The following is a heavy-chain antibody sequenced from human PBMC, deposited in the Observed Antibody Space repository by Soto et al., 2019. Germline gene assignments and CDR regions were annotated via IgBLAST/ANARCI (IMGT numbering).Heavy chain of an antibody. CDR2: ISAYNGNT. J-gene: IGHJ6*02. CDR3: GRVAPLYYGMDV. CDR1: GYTFTSYG. Sequence: PSVKVSCKASGYTFTSYGISWVRQAPGQGLEWMGWISAYNGNTNYAQKLQGRVTMTTDTSTSTAYMELRSLRSDDTAVYYCGRVAPLYYGMDVWGQGTTVTVSS. V-gene: IGHV1-18*01.